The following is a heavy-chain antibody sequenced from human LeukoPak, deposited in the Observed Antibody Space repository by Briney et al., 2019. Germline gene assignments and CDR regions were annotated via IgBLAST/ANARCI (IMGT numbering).Heavy chain of an antibody. V-gene: IGHV5-51*01. D-gene: IGHD1-26*01. Sequence: GASLQISSHTSGYTFINYCIGWVRSMPGQGLEWMGSIYPADSDTRYSPSFQGHVTISADESVSTASLQWTSLKASDTAMYYCATLLGSTDIDYWGQGTLVTVSS. J-gene: IGHJ4*02. CDR2: IYPADSDT. CDR1: GYTFINYC. CDR3: ATLLGSTDIDY.